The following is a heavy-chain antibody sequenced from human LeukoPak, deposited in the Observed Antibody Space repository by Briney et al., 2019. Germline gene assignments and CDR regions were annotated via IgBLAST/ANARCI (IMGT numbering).Heavy chain of an antibody. D-gene: IGHD3-22*01. J-gene: IGHJ4*02. Sequence: GGSLRLSCAASGFTVSSNYMSWVRQAPGKGLEWVSVIYSGGSTYYADSVKGRFTISRDNSKNTLYLQMNSLRAEDTAVYYCARDRNYFDSSDYYFDSWGQGTLVTVSS. V-gene: IGHV3-53*01. CDR1: GFTVSSNY. CDR2: IYSGGST. CDR3: ARDRNYFDSSDYYFDS.